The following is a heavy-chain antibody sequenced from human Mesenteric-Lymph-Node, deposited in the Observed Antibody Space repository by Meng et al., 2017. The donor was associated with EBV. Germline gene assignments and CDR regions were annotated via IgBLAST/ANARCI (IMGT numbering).Heavy chain of an antibody. CDR2: MNPNSGNT. CDR1: GCIIINYC. J-gene: IGHJ4*02. V-gene: IGHV1-8*01. D-gene: IGHD4-23*01. CDR3: VRAFYGGNSDF. Sequence: QAELVQARAECTEPGSPLNVSSKASGCIIINYCINWVRQAPGRGLGWMGWMNPNSGNTAYAQKFQGRVSMTRSTSLTTAYMELTGLISDDTDVYDCVRAFYGGNSDFWGQGTLVTVSS.